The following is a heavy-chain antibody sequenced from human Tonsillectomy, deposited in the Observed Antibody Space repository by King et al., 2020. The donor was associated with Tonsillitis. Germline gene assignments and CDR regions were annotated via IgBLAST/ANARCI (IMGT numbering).Heavy chain of an antibody. D-gene: IGHD3-16*01. CDR2: VTASGDKT. V-gene: IGHV3-23*04. CDR3: AKDWGDGHSGIDY. Sequence: VQLVESGGGLVQPGGSLRLSCAASGFTFSNYAMSWVRQAPGKGLEWVSAVTASGDKTYYADSVKGRFTISRDNSKNALYLQMNSLRAEDTAVYSCAKDWGDGHSGIDYWGQGTLVTVSS. CDR1: GFTFSNYA. J-gene: IGHJ4*02.